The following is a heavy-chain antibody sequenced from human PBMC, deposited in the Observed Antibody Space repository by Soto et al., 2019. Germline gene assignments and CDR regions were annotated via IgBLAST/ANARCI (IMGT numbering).Heavy chain of an antibody. CDR1: GFTFSSYW. CDR3: ARDPAYYDILGAYMDV. CDR2: INSDGSSA. D-gene: IGHD3-9*01. Sequence: EVQLVESGGGLVQPGGSLRLSCAASGFTFSSYWMHWVRQAPGKGLVWVSRINSDGSSASYADSVKGRFTISRDNAKNTLYLQMNRLRAEYTAVYYCARDPAYYDILGAYMDVWGKGTTVTVSS. V-gene: IGHV3-74*01. J-gene: IGHJ6*03.